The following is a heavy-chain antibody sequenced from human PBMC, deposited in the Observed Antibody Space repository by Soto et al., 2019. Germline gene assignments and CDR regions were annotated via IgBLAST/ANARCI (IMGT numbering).Heavy chain of an antibody. CDR3: ASFSIITEYYFDY. CDR2: IIGSGGNT. J-gene: IGHJ4*02. V-gene: IGHV3-23*01. CDR1: GCTLSSYA. Sequence: XGSLRLSCAASGCTLSSYAMSWVRQAPGKGLEWVSAIIGSGGNTYYADSVKGRFTISRDNSKNTLYLQMNSLRAEDTAVYYCASFSIITEYYFDYWRQGTLVTVSS. D-gene: IGHD3-22*01.